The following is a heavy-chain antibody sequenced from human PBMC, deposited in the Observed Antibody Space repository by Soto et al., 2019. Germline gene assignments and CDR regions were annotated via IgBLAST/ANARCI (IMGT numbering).Heavy chain of an antibody. Sequence: QVQLVESGGGVVQPGRSLRLSCAASGFTFSSYGMHWVRQAPGKGLEWVAVISYDGSNKYYADSVKGRFTISRDNSTNTLYQQMNSLRAEDTAVYYCAKDGVRYYYYYGMDVWGQGTTVTVSS. CDR3: AKDGVRYYYYYGMDV. CDR1: GFTFSSYG. D-gene: IGHD2-8*01. CDR2: ISYDGSNK. V-gene: IGHV3-30*18. J-gene: IGHJ6*02.